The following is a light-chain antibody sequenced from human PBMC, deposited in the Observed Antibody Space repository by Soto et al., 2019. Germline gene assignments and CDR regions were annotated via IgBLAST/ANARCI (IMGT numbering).Light chain of an antibody. CDR2: GAS. Sequence: ETVMTQSPATLSLSPGERATLSCRASQSVSSKLVWYQQKPGQAPRFLIYGASTRATGIPARFRGSASGTEFNLTIDSLQSEDFAVYYCQQYNDWPPAFGGGTKVEIK. V-gene: IGKV3-15*01. CDR3: QQYNDWPPA. CDR1: QSVSSK. J-gene: IGKJ4*01.